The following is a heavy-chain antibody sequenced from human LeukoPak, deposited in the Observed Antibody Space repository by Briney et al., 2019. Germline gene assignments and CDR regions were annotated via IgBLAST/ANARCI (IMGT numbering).Heavy chain of an antibody. V-gene: IGHV4-34*01. CDR1: GGSFSGYY. CDR2: INHSGST. CDR3: ASRHCSSTSCYFGGSRGYFDY. J-gene: IGHJ4*02. Sequence: SETLSLTCAVYGGSFSGYYRSWIRQPPGKGLEWIGEINHSGSTNYNPSLKSRVTISVDTSKNQFSLKLSSVTAADTAVYYCASRHCSSTSCYFGGSRGYFDYWGQGTLVTVSS. D-gene: IGHD2-2*01.